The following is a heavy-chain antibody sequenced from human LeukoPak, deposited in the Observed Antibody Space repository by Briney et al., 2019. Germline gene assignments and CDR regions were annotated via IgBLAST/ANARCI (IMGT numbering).Heavy chain of an antibody. CDR1: GFTFGKYW. Sequence: GGSLRLSCVASGFTFGKYWMSWVRQAPGKGLEWVSGISWNSGSIGYADSVKGRFTISRDNAKNSLYLQMNSLRAEDTALYYCAKSPAPFWSGYYAYWGQGTLVTVSS. V-gene: IGHV3-9*01. J-gene: IGHJ4*02. CDR3: AKSPAPFWSGYYAY. CDR2: ISWNSGSI. D-gene: IGHD3-3*01.